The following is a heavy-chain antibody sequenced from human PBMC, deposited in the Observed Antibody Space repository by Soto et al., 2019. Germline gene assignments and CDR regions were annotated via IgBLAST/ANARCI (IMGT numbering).Heavy chain of an antibody. D-gene: IGHD3-16*01. J-gene: IGHJ5*02. Sequence: SETLSLTCTVSGDSISSATHYWNWIRQHPGKGLEWIGYVSSSGNSYYSPSLKSRVFMSVDTSKNLFSLKLTSVTAADTAILYYGGRLPSTDTCFDPWGQGTLVTVSS. CDR1: GDSISSATHY. CDR3: GGRLPSTDTCFDP. V-gene: IGHV4-31*06. CDR2: VSSSGNS.